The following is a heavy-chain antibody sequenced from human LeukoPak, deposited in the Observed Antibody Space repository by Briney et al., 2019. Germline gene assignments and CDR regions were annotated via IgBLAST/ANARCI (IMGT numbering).Heavy chain of an antibody. CDR2: ISGSGGST. D-gene: IGHD3-22*01. J-gene: IGHJ4*02. CDR1: GFTFSSYA. V-gene: IGHV3-23*01. Sequence: GGSLRLSCAASGFTFSSYAMSWVRQAPEKGLEWVSAISGSGGSTYYADSVKGRFTISRDNSKNTLYLQMNSLRAEDTAVYYCAKVGVPYDSSGLPFDYWGQGTLVTVSS. CDR3: AKVGVPYDSSGLPFDY.